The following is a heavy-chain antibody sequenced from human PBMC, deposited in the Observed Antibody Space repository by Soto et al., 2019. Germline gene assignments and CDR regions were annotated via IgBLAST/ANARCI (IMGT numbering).Heavy chain of an antibody. D-gene: IGHD3-3*01. V-gene: IGHV5-51*01. CDR3: ARHRNFDFWSDAAADGFDI. J-gene: IGHJ3*02. CDR1: GYSFTDYW. Sequence: RGESLKISCKGSGYSFTDYWIGWVRQMPGKGLEWMGIIYPGDSDTRYSPSFQGQVTISADKSISTAYLQWSSLKASDTGMYYCARHRNFDFWSDAAADGFDIWGQGTMVTVSS. CDR2: IYPGDSDT.